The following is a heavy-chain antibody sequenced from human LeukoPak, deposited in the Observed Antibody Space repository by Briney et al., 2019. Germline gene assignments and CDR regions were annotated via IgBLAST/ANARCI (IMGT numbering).Heavy chain of an antibody. CDR2: INHSGST. D-gene: IGHD5-18*01. CDR1: GGSFSGYY. CDR3: ARARGYSYGAYWYFDL. J-gene: IGHJ2*01. V-gene: IGHV4-34*01. Sequence: SETLSLTCAVYGGSFSGYYWSWIRQPPGKGLEWIGEINHSGSTNYNPSLKSRVTISVDTSKNQFSLKLSSVTAADTAVYYCARARGYSYGAYWYFDLWGRGTLVTVSS.